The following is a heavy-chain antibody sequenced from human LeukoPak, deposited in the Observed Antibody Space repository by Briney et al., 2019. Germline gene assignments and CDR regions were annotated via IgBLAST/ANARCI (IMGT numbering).Heavy chain of an antibody. V-gene: IGHV4-4*02. CDR2: IYHSGST. CDR3: ARQGGWGGAASLIEF. D-gene: IGHD1-26*01. J-gene: IGHJ4*02. CDR1: GGSISSSNW. Sequence: SETLSLTCAVSGGSISSSNWWSWVRQPPGKGLEWIGEIYHSGSTNYNPSLKSRVTISVDKSKNQFSLKLSSVTAADTAVYYCARQGGWGGAASLIEFWGQGTLVTVSS.